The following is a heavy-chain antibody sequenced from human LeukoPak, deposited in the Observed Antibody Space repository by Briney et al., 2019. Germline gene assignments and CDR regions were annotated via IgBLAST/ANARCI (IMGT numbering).Heavy chain of an antibody. CDR3: AIPSDRLDC. Sequence: SETLSLTCAVYGGSFSGYYWSWIRQPPGKGLEWIGEINHSGSTNYNPSLKSRVNISVDTSKNQFSLKLSSVTAADTAVYYCAIPSDRLDCWGQGTLVTVSS. D-gene: IGHD3-9*01. V-gene: IGHV4-34*01. CDR2: INHSGST. CDR1: GGSFSGYY. J-gene: IGHJ4*02.